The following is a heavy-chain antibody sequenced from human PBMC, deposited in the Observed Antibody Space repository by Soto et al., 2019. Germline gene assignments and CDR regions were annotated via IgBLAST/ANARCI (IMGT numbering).Heavy chain of an antibody. CDR2: ITPMFGTT. Sequence: QVQLVQSGAEVKKPGSSVKVSCKAAGGTFFNHALSWVRQAPGHGLEWMGGITPMFGTTNYAQKFQGRLSLTEDQSTNTAYMELSSLTSQDTAVYFCARDQNAMVRGIKQGSSYWGLDPWGQGTLVTVSS. CDR1: GGTFFNHA. J-gene: IGHJ5*02. D-gene: IGHD3-10*01. CDR3: ARDQNAMVRGIKQGSSYWGLDP. V-gene: IGHV1-69*01.